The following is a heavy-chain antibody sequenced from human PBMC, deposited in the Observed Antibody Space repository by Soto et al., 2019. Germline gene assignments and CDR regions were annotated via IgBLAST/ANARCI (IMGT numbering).Heavy chain of an antibody. Sequence: GASVKVSCKASGYTFTGYYMHWVRQAPGQGLEWMGWINPNSGGTNYAQKFQGRVTMTRDTSISTAYMELSRLRSDDTAAYYCARDLFRGGPTDYWGQGTLVTVSS. CDR3: ARDLFRGGPTDY. D-gene: IGHD3-16*01. CDR2: INPNSGGT. CDR1: GYTFTGYY. J-gene: IGHJ4*02. V-gene: IGHV1-2*02.